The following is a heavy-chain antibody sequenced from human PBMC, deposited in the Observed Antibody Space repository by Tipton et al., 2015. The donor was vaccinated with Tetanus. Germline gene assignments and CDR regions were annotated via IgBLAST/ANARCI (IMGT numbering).Heavy chain of an antibody. CDR1: GYTFTSYD. V-gene: IGHV1-8*01. J-gene: IGHJ4*02. CDR2: MNPNSGNT. CDR3: ARGRRDHRGGASLYYFDY. D-gene: IGHD1-26*01. Sequence: QLVQSGAEVKKPGASVKVSCKASGYTFTSYDINWVRQATGQGLEWMGWMNPNSGNTGYAQKFQGRVTMTRNTSISTAYMELSSLRSEDTAVYYCARGRRDHRGGASLYYFDYWGQGTLVTVSS.